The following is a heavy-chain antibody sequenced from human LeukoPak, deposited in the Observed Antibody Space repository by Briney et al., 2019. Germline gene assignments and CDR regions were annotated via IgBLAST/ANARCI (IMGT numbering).Heavy chain of an antibody. D-gene: IGHD2-15*01. V-gene: IGHV1-18*01. Sequence: ASVKVSCKASGGTFSSYGISWVRQAPGQGLEWMGWISAYNGNTNYAQKLQGRVTMTTDTSTSTAYMELRSLRSDDTAVYYCARLGYCSGGSCPDYWGQGTLVTVSS. CDR1: GGTFSSYG. J-gene: IGHJ4*02. CDR2: ISAYNGNT. CDR3: ARLGYCSGGSCPDY.